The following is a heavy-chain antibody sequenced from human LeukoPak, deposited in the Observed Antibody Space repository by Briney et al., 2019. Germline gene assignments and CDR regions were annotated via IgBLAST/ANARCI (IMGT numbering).Heavy chain of an antibody. CDR3: GSTGNNRIDY. CDR1: GYTFTSYG. CDR2: ISAYNGNT. V-gene: IGHV1-18*01. D-gene: IGHD2/OR15-2a*01. Sequence: ASVKVSCKASGYTFTSYGISWVRQAPGQGLEWMGWISAYNGNTNYAQKLQGRVTMTTDTSTSTAYMELNSLRAEDTAVYYCGSTGNNRIDYWGQGTLVTVSS. J-gene: IGHJ4*02.